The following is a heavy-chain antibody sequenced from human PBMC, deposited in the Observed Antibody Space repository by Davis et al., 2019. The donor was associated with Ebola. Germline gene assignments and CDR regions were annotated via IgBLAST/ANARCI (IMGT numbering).Heavy chain of an antibody. CDR3: AKDLVLGYYYDSSGGPDY. CDR1: GFTFSSYG. D-gene: IGHD3-22*01. V-gene: IGHV3-30*02. Sequence: GGSLRLSCAASGFTFSSYGMHWVRQAPGKGLEWVAVIWYDGSNKYYADSVKGRFTISRDNSKNTLYLQMNSLRAEDTAVYYCAKDLVLGYYYDSSGGPDYWGQGTLVTVSS. J-gene: IGHJ4*02. CDR2: IWYDGSNK.